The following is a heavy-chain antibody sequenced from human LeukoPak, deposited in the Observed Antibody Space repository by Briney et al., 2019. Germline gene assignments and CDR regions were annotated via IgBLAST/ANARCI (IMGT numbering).Heavy chain of an antibody. CDR2: IIPIFGTA. D-gene: IGHD2-2*01. CDR3: ARENPVDCSSTSCYFDY. V-gene: IGHV1-69*01. J-gene: IGHJ4*02. CDR1: GGTFSSYA. Sequence: RSSVKVSCKASGGTFSSYAISWVRQAPGQGLEWMGGIIPIFGTANYAQKFQGRVTITADESTSTAYMELSSLRSEDTAVYCCARENPVDCSSTSCYFDYWGQGTLVTVSS.